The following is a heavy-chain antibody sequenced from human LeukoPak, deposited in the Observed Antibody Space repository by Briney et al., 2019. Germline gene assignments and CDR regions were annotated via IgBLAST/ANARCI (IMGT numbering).Heavy chain of an antibody. J-gene: IGHJ4*02. CDR3: AKASSGWSTKPHNFDY. D-gene: IGHD6-19*01. CDR1: GFTLSSYA. Sequence: GGSLRLSCAASGFTLSSYAMSWVRQAPGKGLEWVSAISGSGGSTYYADSVKGRFTISRDNSKNTLYLQMNSLRAEDTAVYYCAKASSGWSTKPHNFDYWGQGTLVTVSS. V-gene: IGHV3-23*01. CDR2: ISGSGGST.